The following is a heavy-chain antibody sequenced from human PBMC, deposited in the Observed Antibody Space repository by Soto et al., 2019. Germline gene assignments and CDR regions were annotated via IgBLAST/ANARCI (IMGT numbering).Heavy chain of an antibody. CDR1: GYTFTSYA. CDR3: ALDPGSGSSVFY. V-gene: IGHV1-3*05. Sequence: QVQLVQSGAEEKKPGASVKVSCKASGYTFTSYAMHWVRQAPGQRLEWMGWINAGNGNTKYSQKFQGRVTITRDTSASTAYMEPSSLRSEHSACHYCALDPGSGSSVFYWGQGTLVTVSS. J-gene: IGHJ4*02. CDR2: INAGNGNT. D-gene: IGHD3-10*01.